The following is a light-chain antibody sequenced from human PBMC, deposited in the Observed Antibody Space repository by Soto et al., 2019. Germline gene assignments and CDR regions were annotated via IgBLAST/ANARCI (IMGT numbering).Light chain of an antibody. Sequence: QTVVTQEPSFSVSPGGTVTLTCGLSSGSVSTSYYPSWYQQTPGQAPRTLIYSTNTRSSGVPDRFSGSILGNKAALTITGAQADEESDYYCVLYMGSGIGVFVGGTQLTVL. CDR1: SGSVSTSYY. CDR2: STN. CDR3: VLYMGSGIGV. V-gene: IGLV8-61*01. J-gene: IGLJ2*01.